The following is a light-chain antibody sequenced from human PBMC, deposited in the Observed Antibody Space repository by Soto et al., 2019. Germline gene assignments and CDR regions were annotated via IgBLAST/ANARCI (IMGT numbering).Light chain of an antibody. CDR1: SSDIGAYIY. J-gene: IGLJ2*01. Sequence: QSALTQPASVSGSPGQSITISCTGTSSDIGAYIYVSWYQQHPGRAPKLLIFDVSDRPSGVPNRFSGSKSGNTASLTISGRQAEDEADYYCSSYRDSNTPVIFGGGTQLTVL. CDR2: DVS. V-gene: IGLV2-14*03. CDR3: SSYRDSNTPVI.